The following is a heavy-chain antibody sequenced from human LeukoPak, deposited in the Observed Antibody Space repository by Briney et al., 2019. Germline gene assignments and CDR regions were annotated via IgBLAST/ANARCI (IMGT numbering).Heavy chain of an antibody. CDR3: ARGIMATNWIYYYYNYMDV. Sequence: GASVKVSCKASGYTFTSYGINWVRQAPGQGLEWMGWISAYNGNTNYAQKFQGRVTMTRDMSTSTVYMELSSLRSEDTAVYYCARGIMATNWIYYYYNYMDVWGKGTTVTVSS. CDR1: GYTFTSYG. D-gene: IGHD5-12*01. J-gene: IGHJ6*03. CDR2: ISAYNGNT. V-gene: IGHV1-18*01.